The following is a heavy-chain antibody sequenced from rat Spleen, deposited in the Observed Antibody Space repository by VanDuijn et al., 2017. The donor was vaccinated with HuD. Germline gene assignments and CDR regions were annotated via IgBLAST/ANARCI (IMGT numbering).Heavy chain of an antibody. Sequence: EVQLVESGGGLVQPGRSLKLSCAASGFTFSDYNMAWVRQAPTKGLEWVASISTGGGNTYYRDSVKGRFAISRENAKSSLYLQMDSRRSEDTATYYCTTGYYDGYYLVVDYWGQGVMVTVSS. CDR2: ISTGGGNT. CDR1: GFTFSDYN. V-gene: IGHV5-20*01. J-gene: IGHJ2*01. D-gene: IGHD1-12*03. CDR3: TTGYYDGYYLVVDY.